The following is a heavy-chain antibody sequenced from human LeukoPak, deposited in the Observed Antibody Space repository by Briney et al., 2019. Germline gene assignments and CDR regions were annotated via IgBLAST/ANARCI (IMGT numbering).Heavy chain of an antibody. CDR1: GGSISSYY. Sequence: SETLSLTCTVSGGSISSYYWSWIRQPPGKGLEWIGYIYFTGSINYNPSLKSRVTMSVDTSNNQFSLKLSSVTAADTAVYYCARRYCTDGVCYLVSWGQGTLVTVSS. J-gene: IGHJ5*02. V-gene: IGHV4-59*12. CDR2: IYFTGSI. D-gene: IGHD2-8*01. CDR3: ARRYCTDGVCYLVS.